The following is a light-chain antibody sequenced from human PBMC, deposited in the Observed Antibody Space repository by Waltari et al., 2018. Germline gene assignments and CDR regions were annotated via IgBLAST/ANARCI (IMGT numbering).Light chain of an antibody. CDR3: QQYYKTPQT. CDR1: QSVWHSPNNMNY. Sequence: DIVMTQSPDSLAVSLGERATINRKSTQSVWHSPNNMNYLTWYQQKPGQPPKLLISWASIREPGVPDRFSGSGSGTDFTLTISSLQAEDVAVYYCQQYYKTPQTFGQGTKVEIK. V-gene: IGKV4-1*01. J-gene: IGKJ1*01. CDR2: WAS.